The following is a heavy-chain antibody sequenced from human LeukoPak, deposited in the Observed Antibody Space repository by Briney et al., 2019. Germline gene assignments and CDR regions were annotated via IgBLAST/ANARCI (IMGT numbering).Heavy chain of an antibody. CDR3: AKDIRAYSSGWLDY. CDR1: GFTFDDYA. Sequence: GGSLRLSCAASGFTFDDYAMHWVRHAPGKGLGWVSGISWNSGSIGYADSVKGRFTISRDNAKNSLYLQMNSLRAEDMALYYCAKDIRAYSSGWLDYWGQGTLVTVSS. J-gene: IGHJ4*02. D-gene: IGHD6-19*01. CDR2: ISWNSGSI. V-gene: IGHV3-9*03.